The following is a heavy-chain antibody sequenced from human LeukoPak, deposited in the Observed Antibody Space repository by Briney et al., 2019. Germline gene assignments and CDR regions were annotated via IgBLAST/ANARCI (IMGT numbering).Heavy chain of an antibody. J-gene: IGHJ5*02. V-gene: IGHV3-23*01. Sequence: GGSLRLSCAASGFTFSSYAMSWVRQAPGKGLEWVSAISGSCGSTYYADSVKGRFTISRDNSKNTLYLQMNSLRAEDTAVYYCAKELEVVPAEGWFDPWGQGTLVTVSS. CDR3: AKELEVVPAEGWFDP. CDR2: ISGSCGST. CDR1: GFTFSSYA. D-gene: IGHD2-2*01.